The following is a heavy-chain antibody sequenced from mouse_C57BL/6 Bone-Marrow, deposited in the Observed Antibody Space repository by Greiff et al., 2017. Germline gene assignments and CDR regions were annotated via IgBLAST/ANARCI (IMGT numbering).Heavy chain of an antibody. CDR3: ARERRLRPYY. J-gene: IGHJ2*01. Sequence: QVQLQQPGAELVKPGASVKLSCKASGYTFTSYWMHWVKQRPGQGLEWIGMIHPNGGSTHYNEKFKSKATLTVDTSSSTAYMQLSSLTSEDSAVYYCARERRLRPYYGDQGTTLTLSA. CDR1: GYTFTSYW. V-gene: IGHV1-64*01. D-gene: IGHD2-4*01. CDR2: IHPNGGST.